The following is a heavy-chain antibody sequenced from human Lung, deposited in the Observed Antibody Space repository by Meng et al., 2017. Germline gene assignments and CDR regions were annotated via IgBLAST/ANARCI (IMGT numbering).Heavy chain of an antibody. CDR3: ATRGNPYLNC. V-gene: IGHV1-18*01. Sequence: QGPLGQSGAEVNKPGDSVKVSCEASGYTLSSDGFSCLRQAPGQGLEWLGWINTYNGKTDYAQKFQGRITMTTDTFTSTAYMELRNLRSDDTAVYYCATRGNPYLNCWGQGTLVTVSS. CDR1: GYTLSSDG. CDR2: INTYNGKT. J-gene: IGHJ4*02.